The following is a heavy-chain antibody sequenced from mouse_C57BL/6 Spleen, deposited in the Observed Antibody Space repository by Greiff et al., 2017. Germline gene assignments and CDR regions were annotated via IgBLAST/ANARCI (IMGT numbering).Heavy chain of an antibody. Sequence: VQLQQSVAELVRPGASVKLSCTASGFNIKNTYMHWVKQRPEQGLEWIGRIDPANGNTIYAPKFQGKDTITADTSSNTAYLQLSSLTSEDAAIYYCATIYYDYDEFAYWGQGTLVTVSA. J-gene: IGHJ3*01. CDR3: ATIYYDYDEFAY. CDR2: IDPANGNT. CDR1: GFNIKNTY. V-gene: IGHV14-3*01. D-gene: IGHD2-4*01.